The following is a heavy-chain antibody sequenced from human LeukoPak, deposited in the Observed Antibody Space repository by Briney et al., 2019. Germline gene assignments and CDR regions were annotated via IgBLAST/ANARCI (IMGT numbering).Heavy chain of an antibody. CDR1: GFTVSSNY. D-gene: IGHD2-21*02. J-gene: IGHJ6*02. CDR2: IYSGGST. V-gene: IGHV3-53*01. Sequence: GGSLRLSCAASGFTVSSNYMSWVRQAPGKGLEWVSVIYSGGSTYYADSVKGRFTISRDNSNNTLYLQMNSLRAEDTPVYYCARDRSDWNYYYYGMDVWGQGTTVTVSS. CDR3: ARDRSDWNYYYYGMDV.